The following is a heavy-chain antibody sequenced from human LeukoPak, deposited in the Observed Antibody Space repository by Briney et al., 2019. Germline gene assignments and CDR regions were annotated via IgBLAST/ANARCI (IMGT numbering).Heavy chain of an antibody. CDR2: ISWNSASI. D-gene: IGHD2-21*01. CDR1: GFLFDVYA. J-gene: IGHJ4*02. V-gene: IGHV3-9*01. Sequence: GRSLRLSCAASGFLFDVYAMHWVRQAPGRGLEWVAGISWNSASIAYADSVKGRFTISRDNGDHSVYLQMTSLRLEDTALYYCAKGPPIGTPYYYFDYWGQGALVTVSS. CDR3: AKGPPIGTPYYYFDY.